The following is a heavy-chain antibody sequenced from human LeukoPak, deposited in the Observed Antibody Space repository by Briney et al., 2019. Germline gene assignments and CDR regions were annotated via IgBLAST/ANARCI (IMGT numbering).Heavy chain of an antibody. CDR3: AREFKNKANSGSYLGY. CDR2: INAGNGNT. V-gene: IGHV1-3*01. J-gene: IGHJ4*02. Sequence: ASVKVSCKAFGYTFSSHATHWVRQAPGQRLEWMGWINAGNGNTKYSQKFQGRVTITRDTSASTAYMELSSLRSEDTAVYYCAREFKNKANSGSYLGYWGQGTLVTVSS. CDR1: GYTFSSHA. D-gene: IGHD1-26*01.